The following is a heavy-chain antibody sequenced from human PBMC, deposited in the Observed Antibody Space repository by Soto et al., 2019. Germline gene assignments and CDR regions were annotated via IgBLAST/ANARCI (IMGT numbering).Heavy chain of an antibody. D-gene: IGHD1-1*01. CDR2: IYWDDDQ. J-gene: IGHJ6*02. Sequence: YGPTLVNPTQTLTLTCTFSGFSLTTSGVGVGWIRQPPGKALEWLALIYWDDDQRYSPSLKSRLTITKDTSKNQVVLTMTNMDDVDTAKYYCLNESVAYYGMDVWGQLNTVPVSS. V-gene: IGHV2-5*02. CDR1: GFSLTTSGVG. CDR3: LNESVAYYGMDV.